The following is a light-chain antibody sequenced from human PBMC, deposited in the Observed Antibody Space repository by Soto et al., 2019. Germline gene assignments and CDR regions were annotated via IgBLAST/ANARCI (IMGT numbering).Light chain of an antibody. Sequence: DILLTQSPGTLSSSPGERVTLTCRASQSVGNYLAWFQKKPGQTPRLLISDSSTMCNDIPARFSGSGSRTDFSLTISRLGPEDFAVYYCQQRSNWPPSTFGQGTDWRL. CDR2: DSS. CDR1: QSVGNY. CDR3: QQRSNWPPST. J-gene: IGKJ5*01. V-gene: IGKV3-11*01.